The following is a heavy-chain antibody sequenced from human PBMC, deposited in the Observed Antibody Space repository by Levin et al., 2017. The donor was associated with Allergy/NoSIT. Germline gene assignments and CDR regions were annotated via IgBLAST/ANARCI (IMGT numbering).Heavy chain of an antibody. V-gene: IGHV3-53*01. D-gene: IGHD2-21*01. J-gene: IGHJ6*02. CDR3: ARPHSRAYSYAMDV. CDR1: GFSIGDNC. CDR2: FCTGGII. Sequence: GGSLRLSCAVSGFSIGDNCMSWVRQAPGKGLEWVSIFCTGGIIYYADSVRGRFTLSRDNSENTLYLQMNSLRAEDTAIYFCARPHSRAYSYAMDVWGQGTAVTVSS.